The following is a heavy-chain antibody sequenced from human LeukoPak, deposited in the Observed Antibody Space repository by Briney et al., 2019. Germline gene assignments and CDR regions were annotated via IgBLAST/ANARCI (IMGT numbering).Heavy chain of an antibody. Sequence: SETLSLTCTVSGGSISSYYWSWIRQPPGKGLEWIGYIYYSGSTNYNPSLKSRVTISVDTSKNQFSLKLSSVTAADTAVYYCARGVGGYGGNDDDYWGQGTLVTVSS. CDR3: ARGVGGYGGNDDDY. V-gene: IGHV4-59*01. CDR1: GGSISSYY. J-gene: IGHJ4*02. CDR2: IYYSGST. D-gene: IGHD4-23*01.